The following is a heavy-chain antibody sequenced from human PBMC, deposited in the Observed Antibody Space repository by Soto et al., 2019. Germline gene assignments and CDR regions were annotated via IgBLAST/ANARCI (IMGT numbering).Heavy chain of an antibody. CDR3: ARGMGRGMRWFDP. CDR2: INHSGST. CDR1: GRSFSGYY. Sequence: SETLSLTCSLYGRSFSGYYCSWIRQPPGKGLEWIGEINHSGSTNYNPSLKSRVTISVDTSKNQFSLKLSSVTAADTAVYYCARGMGRGMRWFDPWGQGTLVTVSS. D-gene: IGHD2-15*01. J-gene: IGHJ5*02. V-gene: IGHV4-34*01.